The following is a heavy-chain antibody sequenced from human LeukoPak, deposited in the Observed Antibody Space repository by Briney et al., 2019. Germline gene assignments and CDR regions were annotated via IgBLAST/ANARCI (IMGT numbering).Heavy chain of an antibody. Sequence: GGSLTLSCAASGFTFSGNWMSWVRQAPGKELEWVASINPDGSQKLYVDSVKGRLTISRDNTKSSLYLQMNSLGAEDTAMYYCAKLLGTATTYDSWGQGTRVTVSS. V-gene: IGHV3-7*01. D-gene: IGHD5-24*01. CDR1: GFTFSGNW. CDR2: INPDGSQK. CDR3: AKLLGTATTYDS. J-gene: IGHJ4*02.